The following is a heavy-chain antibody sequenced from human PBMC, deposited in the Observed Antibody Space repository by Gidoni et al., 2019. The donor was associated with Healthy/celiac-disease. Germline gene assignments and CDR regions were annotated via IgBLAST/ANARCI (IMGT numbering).Heavy chain of an antibody. V-gene: IGHV5-10-1*03. D-gene: IGHD6-6*01. CDR3: ARRGRRIAARHGDY. CDR1: GYSVTSYW. CDR2: IDPSDSST. Sequence: EVQLVQSGAEVKKPGESRRISCKGAGYSVTSYWISWVRQMHGKGLEWMGRIDPSDSSTTYTPSFQGHVTISADKSISTAYLQWSSLKASDTAMYYCARRGRRIAARHGDYWGQGTLVTVSS. J-gene: IGHJ4*02.